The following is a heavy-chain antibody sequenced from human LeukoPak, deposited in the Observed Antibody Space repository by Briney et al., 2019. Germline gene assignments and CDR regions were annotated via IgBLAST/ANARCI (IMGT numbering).Heavy chain of an antibody. J-gene: IGHJ4*02. CDR1: GGSFSGYY. V-gene: IGHV4-34*09. CDR2: INHSGST. Sequence: SETLSLTCAVYGGSFSGYYWSWIRQPPGKGLEWIGEINHSGSTNYNPSLKSRVTISVDTSKNQFSLKLSSVTAADTAVYYCARERHNYFDYWGQGTLVTVSS. CDR3: ARERHNYFDY.